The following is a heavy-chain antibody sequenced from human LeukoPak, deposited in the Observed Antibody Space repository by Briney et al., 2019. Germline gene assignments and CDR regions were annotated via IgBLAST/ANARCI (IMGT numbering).Heavy chain of an antibody. CDR2: ISSSSSYI. J-gene: IGHJ4*02. CDR3: ARGVGWFGIDY. V-gene: IGHV3-21*01. CDR1: GFTFSSYS. Sequence: GGSLRLSCAASGFTFSSYSMNWVRQAPGKGLEWVSSISSSSSYIYYADSVKGRFTISRDNAKNTLYLQMNSLRAEDTAVYYCARGVGWFGIDYWGQGTLVTVSS. D-gene: IGHD3-10*01.